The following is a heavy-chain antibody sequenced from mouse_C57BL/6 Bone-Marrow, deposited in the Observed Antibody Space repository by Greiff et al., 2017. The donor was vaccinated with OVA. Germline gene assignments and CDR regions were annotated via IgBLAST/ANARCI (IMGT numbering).Heavy chain of an antibody. Sequence: QVQLQQSGPELVRPGTSVKLSCKASGYTFTSSWMHWVKQRPGQGLEWIGVIDPSDSYTNYNQKFKGKAKLTVDTSSSTAYMQLSSLTSEDSAVYYCASDATVVADYWGQGTTLTVSS. CDR3: ASDATVVADY. CDR1: GYTFTSSW. V-gene: IGHV1-59*01. J-gene: IGHJ2*01. CDR2: IDPSDSYT. D-gene: IGHD1-1*01.